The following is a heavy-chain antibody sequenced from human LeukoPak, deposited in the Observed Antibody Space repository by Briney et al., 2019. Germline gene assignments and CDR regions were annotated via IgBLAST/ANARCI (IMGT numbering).Heavy chain of an antibody. CDR2: ISGDGSST. CDR1: GFTLDDYA. CDR3: GKAVRGVIFDSLVDF. J-gene: IGHJ4*02. V-gene: IGHV3-43*02. D-gene: IGHD3-10*01. Sequence: GGSLRLSCAASGFTLDDYAMHWVRQAPGKGLEWVYLISGDGSSTFYADSVKGRFTISRDNSKNSLYLQMNGLRTEDTALYFCGKAVRGVIFDSLVDFWGQGTLVAVS.